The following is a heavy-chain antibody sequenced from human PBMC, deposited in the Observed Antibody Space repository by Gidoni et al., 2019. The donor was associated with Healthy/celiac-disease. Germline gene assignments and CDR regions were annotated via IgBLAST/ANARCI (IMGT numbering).Heavy chain of an antibody. Sequence: QVQLVESGGVVVQPGRSLRLSCAASGFTFSSYGMHWVRQAPGKGLEWVAVIAYDGSNKYYADSVKGRFTISRDNSKNTLYLQMNSLRAEDTAVYYCAKDRGELEDYYYYYGMDVWGQGTTVTVSS. CDR3: AKDRGELEDYYYYYGMDV. V-gene: IGHV3-30*18. CDR1: GFTFSSYG. D-gene: IGHD1-26*01. CDR2: IAYDGSNK. J-gene: IGHJ6*02.